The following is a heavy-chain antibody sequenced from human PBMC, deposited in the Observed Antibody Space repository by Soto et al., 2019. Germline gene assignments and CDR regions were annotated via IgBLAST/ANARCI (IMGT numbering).Heavy chain of an antibody. Sequence: EVQLLESGGGLVQPGGSLRLSCAASGFTFSSYAMSWVRQAPGKGLEWVSAISGSGGSTYYADSVKGRFTISRDNSKNTLYLQMNSLRAEDTAVYYCAKDPTYNWSLWRYMDVWGKGTTVTVSS. D-gene: IGHD1-20*01. CDR1: GFTFSSYA. V-gene: IGHV3-23*01. J-gene: IGHJ6*03. CDR2: ISGSGGST. CDR3: AKDPTYNWSLWRYMDV.